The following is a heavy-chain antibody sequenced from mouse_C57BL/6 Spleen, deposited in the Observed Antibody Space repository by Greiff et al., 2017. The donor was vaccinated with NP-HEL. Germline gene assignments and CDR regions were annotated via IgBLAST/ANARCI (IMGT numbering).Heavy chain of an antibody. CDR3: ARKGLGGTFAY. D-gene: IGHD4-1*01. V-gene: IGHV1-50*01. Sequence: VQLQQPGAELVKPGASVKLSCKASGYTFTSYWMQWVKQRPGQGLEWIGEIDPSDSYTNYNQKFKGKATLTVDTSSSTAYMQLSSLTSEDSSVYYCARKGLGGTFAYWGQGTLVTVSA. J-gene: IGHJ3*01. CDR1: GYTFTSYW. CDR2: IDPSDSYT.